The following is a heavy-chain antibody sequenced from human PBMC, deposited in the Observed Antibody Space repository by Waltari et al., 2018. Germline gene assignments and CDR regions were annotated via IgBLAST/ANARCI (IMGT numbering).Heavy chain of an antibody. CDR2: IYSGGST. Sequence: EVQLVETGGGLIQPGGSLRLSCAASGFTVSSNYMSWVRQAPGKGLEWVSVIYSGGSTYYADSVKGRFTISRDNSKNTLYLQMNRLRAEDTAVYYCARGMYDSSGRFDYWGQGTLVTVSS. J-gene: IGHJ4*02. V-gene: IGHV3-53*02. D-gene: IGHD3-22*01. CDR1: GFTVSSNY. CDR3: ARGMYDSSGRFDY.